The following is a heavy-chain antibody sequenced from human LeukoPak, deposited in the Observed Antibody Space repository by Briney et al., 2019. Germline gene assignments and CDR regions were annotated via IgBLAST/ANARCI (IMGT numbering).Heavy chain of an antibody. D-gene: IGHD3-22*01. Sequence: GGSLRFSCAASGFTFSSYWMSWVRQAPGKGLEWVANIKQDGSEKYYVDSVKGRFTISRDNAKNSLYLQMNSLRAEDTAVYYCARGAGYYDSSGYSQYYFDYWGQGTLVTVSS. V-gene: IGHV3-7*03. CDR2: IKQDGSEK. CDR1: GFTFSSYW. J-gene: IGHJ4*02. CDR3: ARGAGYYDSSGYSQYYFDY.